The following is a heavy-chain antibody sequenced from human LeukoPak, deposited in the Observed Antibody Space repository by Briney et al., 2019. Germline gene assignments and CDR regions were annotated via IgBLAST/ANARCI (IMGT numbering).Heavy chain of an antibody. J-gene: IGHJ4*02. CDR3: ARGEKWWSYFDY. CDR1: GGSFSGYY. Sequence: PSETLSLTCAVYGGSFSGYYWSWIRQPPGKGQEWIGEINHSGSTNYNPSLKSRVTISVDTSKNQFSLKLSSVTAADTAVYYCARGEKWWSYFDYWGQGTLVTVSS. CDR2: INHSGST. D-gene: IGHD2-15*01. V-gene: IGHV4-34*01.